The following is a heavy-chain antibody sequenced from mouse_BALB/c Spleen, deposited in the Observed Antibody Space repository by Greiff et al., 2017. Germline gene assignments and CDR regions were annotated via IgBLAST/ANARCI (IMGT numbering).Heavy chain of an antibody. CDR2: INSNGGST. CDR1: GFTFSSYY. J-gene: IGHJ1*01. Sequence: EVKLVESGGGLVKLGGSLKLSCAASGFTFSSYYMSWVRQTPEKRLELVAAINSNGGSTYYPDTVKGRFTISRDNAKNTLYLQMSSLKSEDTALYYCARHGDYGNYEYFDVWGAGTTVTVSS. CDR3: ARHGDYGNYEYFDV. V-gene: IGHV5-6-2*01. D-gene: IGHD2-1*01.